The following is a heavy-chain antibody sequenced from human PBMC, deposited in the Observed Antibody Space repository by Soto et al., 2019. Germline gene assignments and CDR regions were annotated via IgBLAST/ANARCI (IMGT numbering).Heavy chain of an antibody. CDR2: TYYRSKWYN. CDR3: ARDSSSWEYYYYAMDV. Sequence: SQTLSLTCVISGDSVSSNSAGWNWIRQSPSRGLEWLGRTYYRSKWYNDYAVSVKSRITINPDTSKNQFSLQLNSVTPEDTAVYYCARDSSSWEYYYYAMDVWGQGTTVTVSS. CDR1: GDSVSSNSAG. J-gene: IGHJ6*02. D-gene: IGHD6-13*01. V-gene: IGHV6-1*01.